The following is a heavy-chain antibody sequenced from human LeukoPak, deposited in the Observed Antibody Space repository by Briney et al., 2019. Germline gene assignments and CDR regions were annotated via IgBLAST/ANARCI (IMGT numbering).Heavy chain of an antibody. CDR3: ARDSQVAARGYYFDY. CDR2: INPSGGST. D-gene: IGHD2-15*01. V-gene: IGHV1-46*01. CDR1: GYTFTSYY. Sequence: GASVKVSCKASGYTFTSYYMHWVRQAPGQGLEWMGIINPSGGSTSYAQKFQGRVTMTRDTSTSTVYMELSSLRSEDTAVYYCARDSQVAARGYYFDYWGQGTLATVSS. J-gene: IGHJ4*02.